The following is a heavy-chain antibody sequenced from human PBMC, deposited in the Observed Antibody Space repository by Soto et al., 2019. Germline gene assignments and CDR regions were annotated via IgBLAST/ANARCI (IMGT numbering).Heavy chain of an antibody. Sequence: QVQLVESGGGVVQPGRSLRLSCAASGFTFRSYGMHWVRQAPGQGLEWVAVISYDGSNKYYADSVKGRFTISRDNSKNTLYLQMNSLRAEDTAVYYCAKDRSSGWTLDYWGQGTLVTVSS. CDR2: ISYDGSNK. V-gene: IGHV3-30*18. J-gene: IGHJ4*02. CDR1: GFTFRSYG. CDR3: AKDRSSGWTLDY. D-gene: IGHD6-19*01.